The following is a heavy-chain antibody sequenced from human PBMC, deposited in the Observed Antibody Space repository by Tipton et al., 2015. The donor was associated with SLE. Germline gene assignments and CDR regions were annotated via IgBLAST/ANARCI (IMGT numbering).Heavy chain of an antibody. CDR2: IYTSGST. D-gene: IGHD6-13*01. CDR1: GGSISSGGYY. J-gene: IGHJ3*02. Sequence: TLSLTCTVSGGSISSGGYYWSWIRQHPGKGLEWIGYIYTSGSTNYNPSLKSRVTISVDTSKNQFSLKLSSVTAADTAVYYCARESSRGAFDIWGQGTMVTVSS. V-gene: IGHV4-31*03. CDR3: ARESSRGAFDI.